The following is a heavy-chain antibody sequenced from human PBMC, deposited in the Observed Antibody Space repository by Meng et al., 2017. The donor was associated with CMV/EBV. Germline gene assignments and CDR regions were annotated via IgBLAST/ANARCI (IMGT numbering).Heavy chain of an antibody. V-gene: IGHV1-18*01. J-gene: IGHJ4*02. CDR2: ISAYNGNT. CDR3: ARDHITIFGVVIIHPWDY. Sequence: ASVKVSCKASGYTFTSYGISWVRQAPGQGLEWMGWISAYNGNTNYAQKLQGRVTMTTDTSTSTAYLELRSLRSDDTAVYYFARDHITIFGVVIIHPWDYWGQGTLVTVSS. D-gene: IGHD3-3*01. CDR1: GYTFTSYG.